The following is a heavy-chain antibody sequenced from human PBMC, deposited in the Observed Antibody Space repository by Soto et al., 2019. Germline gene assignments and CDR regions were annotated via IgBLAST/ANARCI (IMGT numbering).Heavy chain of an antibody. CDR2: IIPIFGTA. J-gene: IGHJ6*02. V-gene: IGHV1-69*01. CDR3: ARERQQLVQNYYYYYGMDV. CDR1: GGTFSSYA. Sequence: QVQLVQSGAEVKKPGSSVKVSCKASGGTFSSYAISWVRQAPGQGLEWMGGIIPIFGTANYAQKFQGRVTITADESTSTAYMELSSLRSEDTAVYYCARERQQLVQNYYYYYGMDVWGQGTTVTVSS. D-gene: IGHD6-13*01.